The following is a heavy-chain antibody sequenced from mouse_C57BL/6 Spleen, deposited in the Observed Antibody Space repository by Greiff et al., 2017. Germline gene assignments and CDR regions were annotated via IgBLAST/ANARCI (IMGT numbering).Heavy chain of an antibody. J-gene: IGHJ1*03. CDR2: IYPGDGDT. CDR3: ARRGYYGNGLYWYFEV. CDR1: GYAFSSSW. D-gene: IGHD1-1*01. V-gene: IGHV1-82*01. Sequence: QVQLQQSGPELVKPGASVKISCKASGYAFSSSWMNWVKQRPGKGLEWIGRIYPGDGDTNYNGKFKGKATLTADKSSSTAYMQLSSLTSEDSAVYFCARRGYYGNGLYWYFEVWGTGTTVTVSS.